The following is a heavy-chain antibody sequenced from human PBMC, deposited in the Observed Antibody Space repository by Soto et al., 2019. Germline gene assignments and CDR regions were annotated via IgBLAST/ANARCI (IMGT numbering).Heavy chain of an antibody. V-gene: IGHV1-2*04. Sequence: QVQLVQSGAEVKKPGASVKVSCKASGYTFTGYFIHWVRQAPGQGLEWMGWINSNSGVTNYAQKFQGWVTMTRDTSISTVYVELSRLRSDGTAVYHCARQARGHSFDIWGQGTMVTVSS. CDR2: INSNSGVT. CDR1: GYTFTGYF. CDR3: ARQARGHSFDI. J-gene: IGHJ3*02.